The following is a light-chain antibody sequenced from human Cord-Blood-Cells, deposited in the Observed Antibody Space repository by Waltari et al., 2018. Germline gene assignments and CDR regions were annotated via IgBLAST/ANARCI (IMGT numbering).Light chain of an antibody. CDR2: RNN. CDR1: SPNIGSKL. V-gene: IGLV1-47*01. CDR3: AAWDDSLSGRV. J-gene: IGLJ3*02. Sequence: SVLPQQPSAFGTPGQLVHLLCSASSPNIGSKLVYWYQQLPGTAPKLLSYRNNQRPSGVPDRFSGSKSGTSACLAISGLRSEDEADYYCAAWDDSLSGRVFGGGTKLTVL.